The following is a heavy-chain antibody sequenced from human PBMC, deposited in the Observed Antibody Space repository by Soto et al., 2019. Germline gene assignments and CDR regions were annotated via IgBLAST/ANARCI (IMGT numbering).Heavy chain of an antibody. CDR2: IYPGDSDT. J-gene: IGHJ5*02. D-gene: IGHD6-13*01. CDR1: GYSFTSYW. CDR3: ARFPYSSSWYGVGWFDP. V-gene: IGHV5-51*01. Sequence: PGESLKISCKGSGYSFTSYWIGWVRQMPGKGLEWMGIIYPGDSDTRYSPSFQGQVTISADKSISTAYLQWSSLKASDTAMYYCARFPYSSSWYGVGWFDPWGQGTLVTVSS.